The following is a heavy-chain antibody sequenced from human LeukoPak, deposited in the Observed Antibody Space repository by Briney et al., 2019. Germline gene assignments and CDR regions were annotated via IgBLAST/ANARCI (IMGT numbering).Heavy chain of an antibody. J-gene: IGHJ4*02. D-gene: IGHD3-10*01. CDR1: GGSISSYY. CDR3: ARESMVRGVTFDY. V-gene: IGHV4-59*01. Sequence: SETLSLTCTVSGGSISSYYWSWIRQPPGKGLEWIGYIYYSGSTNYNPSLKSRVTISVDTSKNQFYLKLSSVTAADTAVYYCARESMVRGVTFDYWGQGTLATVSS. CDR2: IYYSGST.